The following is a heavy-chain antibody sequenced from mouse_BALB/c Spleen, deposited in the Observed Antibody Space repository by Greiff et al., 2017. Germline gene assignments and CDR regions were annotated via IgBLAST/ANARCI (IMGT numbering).Heavy chain of an antibody. CDR2: ISSGGSYT. D-gene: IGHD1-1*01. J-gene: IGHJ4*01. CDR1: GFTFSSYT. Sequence: EVHLVESGGGLVKPGGSLKLSCAASGFTFSSYTMSWVRQTPEKRLEWVATISSGGSYTYYPDSVKGRFTISRDNAKNTLYLQMSSLKSEDTAMYYCTRDEGVITTVVARGDYWGQGTSVTVSS. V-gene: IGHV5-6-4*01. CDR3: TRDEGVITTVVARGDY.